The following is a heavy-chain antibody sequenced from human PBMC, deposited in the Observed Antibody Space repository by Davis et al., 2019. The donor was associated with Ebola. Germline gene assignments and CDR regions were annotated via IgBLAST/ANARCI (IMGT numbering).Heavy chain of an antibody. V-gene: IGHV3-21*01. CDR1: GFTFSSYS. Sequence: GESLKISCAASGFTFSSYSMNWVRQAPGKGLEWVSSISSSSSYIYYADSVKGRFTISRDNAKNSLYLQMNSLRAEDTAVYYCARGVVGYCSSTSCYTRGRFDPWGQGTLVTVSS. D-gene: IGHD2-2*02. CDR3: ARGVVGYCSSTSCYTRGRFDP. CDR2: ISSSSSYI. J-gene: IGHJ5*02.